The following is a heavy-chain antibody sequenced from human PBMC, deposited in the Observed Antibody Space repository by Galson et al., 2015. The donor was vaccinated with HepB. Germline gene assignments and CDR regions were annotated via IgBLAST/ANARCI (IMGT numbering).Heavy chain of an antibody. J-gene: IGHJ4*02. CDR1: GFTVSSNY. CDR3: ARVDYDILTGLYYFDY. CDR2: IYSGGST. D-gene: IGHD3-9*01. V-gene: IGHV3-53*01. Sequence: SLRLSCAASGFTVSSNYMSWVRQAPGKGLEWVSVIYSGGSTYYADSVKGRFTISRDNSKNTLYLQMNSLRAEDTAVYYCARVDYDILTGLYYFDYWGQGTLVTVSS.